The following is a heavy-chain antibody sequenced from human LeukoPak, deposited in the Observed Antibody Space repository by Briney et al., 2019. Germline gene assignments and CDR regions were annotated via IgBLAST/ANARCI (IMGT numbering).Heavy chain of an antibody. D-gene: IGHD6-13*01. V-gene: IGHV4-39*01. CDR1: GGSIRSSYYY. CDR3: AKYGYSSSWQHNNWFDP. J-gene: IGHJ5*02. Sequence: PSETLSLTCTVSGGSIRSSYYYWGWIRQPPGKGLEWIGRIYDSGSTYYNPSLKSRVTISVDTSKNQFSLKLNSVTAADTAMYYCAKYGYSSSWQHNNWFDPWGQGTLVTVSS. CDR2: IYDSGST.